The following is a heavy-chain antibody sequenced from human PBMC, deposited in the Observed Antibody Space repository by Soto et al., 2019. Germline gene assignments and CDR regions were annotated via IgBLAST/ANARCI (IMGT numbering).Heavy chain of an antibody. Sequence: GGSLRLSCAASGFTFGSFAMNWVRQAPGKGLEWVSAISNNSYSIYYADSVKGRFTISRDNAKNSLYLQMNSLRAEDTALYYCAKDIREVVGPLQFSSSWYYYYMDVWGKGTTVTVSS. CDR2: ISNNSYSI. J-gene: IGHJ6*03. V-gene: IGHV3-9*01. CDR1: GFTFGSFA. D-gene: IGHD6-13*01. CDR3: AKDIREVVGPLQFSSSWYYYYMDV.